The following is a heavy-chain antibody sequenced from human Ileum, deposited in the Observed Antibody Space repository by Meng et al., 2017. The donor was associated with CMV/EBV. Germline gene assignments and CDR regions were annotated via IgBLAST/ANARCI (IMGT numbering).Heavy chain of an antibody. CDR3: ARVRGTERDF. CDR1: GFTFSSYS. J-gene: IGHJ4*02. Sequence: GESLKISCAAPGFTFSSYSMNWARQAPGKGLEWVSSISSSSSYIYYADSVKGRFTISRDNAKNSLYLQMNSLRAEDTGVYYCARVRGTERDFWGQGTLVTVSS. D-gene: IGHD1-1*01. V-gene: IGHV3-21*01. CDR2: ISSSSSYI.